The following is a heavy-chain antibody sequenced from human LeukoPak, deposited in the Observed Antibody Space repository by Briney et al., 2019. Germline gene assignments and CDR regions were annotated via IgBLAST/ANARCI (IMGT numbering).Heavy chain of an antibody. Sequence: PGGSLRLSCAASGFTFSSYAMHWVRQAPGKGLEWVAVISYDGSNKYYADSVKGRFTISRDNSKNTLYLQMNSLRAEDTAVYYCAREAAITPAFDYWGQGTLVTASS. D-gene: IGHD2-2*01. V-gene: IGHV3-30*04. CDR1: GFTFSSYA. J-gene: IGHJ4*02. CDR2: ISYDGSNK. CDR3: AREAAITPAFDY.